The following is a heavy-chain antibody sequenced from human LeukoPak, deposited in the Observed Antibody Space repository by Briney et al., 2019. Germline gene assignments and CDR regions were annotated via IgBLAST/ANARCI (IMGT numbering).Heavy chain of an antibody. CDR2: ISSSSSYI. J-gene: IGHJ4*02. D-gene: IGHD3-9*01. CDR1: GFTFSSYS. CDR3: ARGYYDILTSSDYFDY. Sequence: GGSLRLSCAASGFTFSSYSMNWVRQAPGKGLEWVSSISSSSSYIYYADSVKGRFTISRDNAKNSLYLQMNSLRAEDTAVYYCARGYYDILTSSDYFDYWGQGTLVTVSS. V-gene: IGHV3-21*01.